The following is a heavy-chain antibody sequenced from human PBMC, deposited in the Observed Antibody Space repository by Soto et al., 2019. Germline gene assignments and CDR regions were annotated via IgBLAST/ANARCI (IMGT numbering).Heavy chain of an antibody. Sequence: PGGSLRLSCAASGFTFSSYSMNWVRQAPGKGLEWVSSISSSSSYIYYADSVKGRFTISRDNAKKSLYLQMNSLRAEDTAVYYCASGAYYYDSSGYYYYWGQGTLVTVSS. CDR1: GFTFSSYS. CDR2: ISSSSSYI. D-gene: IGHD3-22*01. J-gene: IGHJ4*02. V-gene: IGHV3-21*01. CDR3: ASGAYYYDSSGYYYY.